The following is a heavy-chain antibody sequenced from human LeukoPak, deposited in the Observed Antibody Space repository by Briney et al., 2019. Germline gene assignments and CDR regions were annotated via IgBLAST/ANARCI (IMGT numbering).Heavy chain of an antibody. J-gene: IGHJ4*02. V-gene: IGHV3-48*03. CDR2: ISSSGSTI. D-gene: IGHD1-26*01. CDR1: GFTFSSYE. CDR3: ARQSGGSLDY. Sequence: PGGSLRLSCAASGFTFSSYEMNWVRQAPGKGLEWVSYISSSGSTIYYADSVKDRFTISRDNAKNSLYLQMNGLRVEDTAVYYCARQSGGSLDYWGQGTLVTVSS.